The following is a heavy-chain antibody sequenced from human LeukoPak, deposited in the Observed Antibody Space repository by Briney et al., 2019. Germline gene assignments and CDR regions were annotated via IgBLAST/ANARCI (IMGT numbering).Heavy chain of an antibody. D-gene: IGHD6-19*01. J-gene: IGHJ4*02. V-gene: IGHV1-3*01. Sequence: ASVRVSCKASGYTFTSYDMHWVRQAPGQRLEWMGWINAGNGKTKYSQKIQGRVTITRDTSESTAYIEMSRQRSEDTAVYYCARDYSIGWYRHLVQGTLVTVSS. CDR1: GYTFTSYD. CDR3: ARDYSIGWYRH. CDR2: INAGNGKT.